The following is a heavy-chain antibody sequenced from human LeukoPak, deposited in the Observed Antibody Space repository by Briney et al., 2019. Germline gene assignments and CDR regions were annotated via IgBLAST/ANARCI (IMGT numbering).Heavy chain of an antibody. CDR2: IYYSGST. CDR1: GGSISSGDYY. J-gene: IGHJ6*02. D-gene: IGHD3-22*01. CDR3: AREYYYDSSGLPGV. V-gene: IGHV4-30-4*01. Sequence: SQTLSLTCTVSGGSISSGDYYWSWIRQPPGKGLEWIGYIYYSGSTYYNPSLKSRVTVSVDTSKNQFSLKLNSVTAADTAVYYCAREYYYDSSGLPGVWGQGTTVTVSS.